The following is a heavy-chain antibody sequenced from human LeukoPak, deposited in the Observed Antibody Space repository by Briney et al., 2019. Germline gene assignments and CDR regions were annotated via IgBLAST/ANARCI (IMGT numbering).Heavy chain of an antibody. D-gene: IGHD6-13*01. CDR2: IYTSGST. CDR1: GGSISSYY. V-gene: IGHV4-4*07. CDR3: ARDRIAAAGNYYFDY. J-gene: IGHJ4*02. Sequence: PSETLSLTCTVSGGSISSYYWSWIRQPAGKGLEWIGRIYTSGSTNYNPSLKSRVTMSVDTSKNQFSLKLSSVTAADTAVYYCARDRIAAAGNYYFDYWGQGTLVTVSS.